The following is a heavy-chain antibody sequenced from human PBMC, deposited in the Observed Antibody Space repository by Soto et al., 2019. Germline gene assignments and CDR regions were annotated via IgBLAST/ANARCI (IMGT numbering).Heavy chain of an antibody. D-gene: IGHD3-22*01. V-gene: IGHV4-59*01. CDR3: ARESYYYDSSGYYRVNWFDP. J-gene: IGHJ5*02. CDR2: IYYSGST. CDR1: GGSISSYY. Sequence: LSLTCTVSGGSISSYYWSWIRQPPGKGLEWIGYIYYSGSTNYNPSLKSRVTISVDTSKNQFSLKLSSVTAADTAVYYCARESYYYDSSGYYRVNWFDPWGQGTLVTVSS.